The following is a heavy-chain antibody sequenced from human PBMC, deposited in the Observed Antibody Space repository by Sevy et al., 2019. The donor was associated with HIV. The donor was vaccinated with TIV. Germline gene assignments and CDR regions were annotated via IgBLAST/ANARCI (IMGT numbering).Heavy chain of an antibody. CDR3: ARDRCSGVSCYYFDY. D-gene: IGHD2-15*01. V-gene: IGHV3-7*01. CDR1: GFTFSSYW. CDR2: IKQDGSEI. Sequence: GGSLRLSCAASGFTFSSYWMSWVRQAPGKGLEWVANIKQDGSEIYYVDSVKGRFIISRDNAKNSLYLQMNSLRAEDTAVYYCARDRCSGVSCYYFDYWGQGTLVTVSS. J-gene: IGHJ4*02.